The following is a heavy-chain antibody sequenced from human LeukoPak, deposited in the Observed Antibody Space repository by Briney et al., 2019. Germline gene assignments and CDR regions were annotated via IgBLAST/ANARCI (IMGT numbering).Heavy chain of an antibody. D-gene: IGHD3-10*01. CDR1: GYTFTSYA. CDR3: ATGPPQHLWFGELLDY. CDR2: INTNTGNP. V-gene: IGHV7-4-1*02. J-gene: IGHJ4*02. Sequence: GASVKVSCKASGYTFTSYAMNWVRQAPGQGLEWMGWINTNTGNPTYAQGFTGRFVFSLDTSVSTAYLQISSLKAEDTAVYYCATGPPQHLWFGELLDYWGQGTLVTVSS.